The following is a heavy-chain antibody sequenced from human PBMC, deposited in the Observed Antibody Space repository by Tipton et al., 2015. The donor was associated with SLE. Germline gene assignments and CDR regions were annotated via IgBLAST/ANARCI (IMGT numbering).Heavy chain of an antibody. CDR1: GYSISSGYY. Sequence: TLSLTCTVSGYSISSGYYWGWIRQPPGKGLEWIGSLYHIGSTYYNPSLKSRVTISVDTSKNQFSLKLSSVTAADTAVYYCARETLEVREWLDLSGGRSLVAVSS. V-gene: IGHV4-38-2*02. CDR3: ARETLEVREWLDL. J-gene: IGHJ2*01. CDR2: LYHIGST. D-gene: IGHD3-3*01.